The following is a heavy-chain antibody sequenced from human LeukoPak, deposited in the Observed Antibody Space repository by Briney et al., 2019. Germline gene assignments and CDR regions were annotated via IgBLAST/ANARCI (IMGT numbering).Heavy chain of an antibody. CDR3: ARDLGYCSSTSCSVVGFDP. Sequence: GGSLRLSCAASGFTFSSYSMNWVRQAPGKGLEWVSYISSSSSTIYYADSVKGRFTISRDNAKNSLYPQMNSLRDEDTAVYYCARDLGYCSSTSCSVVGFDPWGQGTLVTVSS. CDR1: GFTFSSYS. CDR2: ISSSSSTI. D-gene: IGHD2-2*01. V-gene: IGHV3-48*02. J-gene: IGHJ5*02.